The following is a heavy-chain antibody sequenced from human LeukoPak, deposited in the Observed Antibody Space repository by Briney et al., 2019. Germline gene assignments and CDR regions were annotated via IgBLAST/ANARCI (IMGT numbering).Heavy chain of an antibody. J-gene: IGHJ4*02. Sequence: GGSLRLSCAASGFTFSSYSMNWVRQAPWKGLEWVSYISSSSSTIYYADSVKGRFTISRDNAKNSLYLQMNSLRAEDTAVYYCARDSSSWHFDYWGQGTLVTVSS. D-gene: IGHD6-13*01. V-gene: IGHV3-48*01. CDR2: ISSSSSTI. CDR1: GFTFSSYS. CDR3: ARDSSSWHFDY.